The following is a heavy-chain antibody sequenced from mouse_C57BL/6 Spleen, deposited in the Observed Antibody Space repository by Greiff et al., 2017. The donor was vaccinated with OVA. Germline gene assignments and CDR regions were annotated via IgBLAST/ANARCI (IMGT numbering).Heavy chain of an antibody. CDR1: GYTFTSYW. CDR2: IYPSDSDT. D-gene: IGHD1-1*01. CDR3: GRTLHYYGSSPY. V-gene: IGHV1-61*01. Sequence: QVQLKQPGAELVRPGSSVKLSCKASGYTFTSYWMDWVKQRPGQGLEWIGNIYPSDSDTHYNQKFKDKATLTVDKSSSTAYMQLSSLTSEDSAVYYCGRTLHYYGSSPYWGQGTTLTVSA. J-gene: IGHJ2*01.